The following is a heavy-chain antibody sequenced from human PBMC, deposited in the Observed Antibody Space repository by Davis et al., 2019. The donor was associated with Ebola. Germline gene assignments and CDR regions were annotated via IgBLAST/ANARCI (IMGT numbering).Heavy chain of an antibody. Sequence: PGGSLRLSCSASGFTFSRYGMHWVRQAPGKGLEWVAVIWFDGSSQYYADSVKGRFTISRDNSKNMLFLEMSGLRAEDTAVYYCARGSELSGLNWFDPWGQGTLVTVS. J-gene: IGHJ5*02. CDR3: ARGSELSGLNWFDP. CDR2: IWFDGSSQ. CDR1: GFTFSRYG. V-gene: IGHV3-33*01. D-gene: IGHD3-10*01.